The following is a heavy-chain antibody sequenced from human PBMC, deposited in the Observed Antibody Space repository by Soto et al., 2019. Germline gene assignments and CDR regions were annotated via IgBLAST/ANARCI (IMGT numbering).Heavy chain of an antibody. V-gene: IGHV1-46*01. Sequence: ASVKVSCKASGYTFTSNYVHWVRRAPGQGLEWMGIINPSGGSTNYAQKFQGRVTVTRDTSTSTVYMELSSLRSEDTAVYYCARDHSISAAGAWWLDPWGQGTLVTVSS. D-gene: IGHD6-13*01. CDR2: INPSGGST. CDR1: GYTFTSNY. J-gene: IGHJ5*02. CDR3: ARDHSISAAGAWWLDP.